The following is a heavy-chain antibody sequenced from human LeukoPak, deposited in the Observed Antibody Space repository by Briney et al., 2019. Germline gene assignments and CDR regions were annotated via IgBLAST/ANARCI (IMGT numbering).Heavy chain of an antibody. D-gene: IGHD3-22*01. Sequence: SVKVSCKASGFTFTSSAMQWVLQARGQRLEWIGWIVVGSGNTNYAQKFQERVTITRDMSTSTAYMELSSLRSEDTAVYYCAAVKTRGGYHIDYWGQGTLVTVSS. CDR3: AAVKTRGGYHIDY. J-gene: IGHJ4*02. CDR2: IVVGSGNT. V-gene: IGHV1-58*02. CDR1: GFTFTSSA.